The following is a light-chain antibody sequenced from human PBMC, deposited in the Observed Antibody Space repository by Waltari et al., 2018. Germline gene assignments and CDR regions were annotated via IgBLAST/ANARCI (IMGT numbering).Light chain of an antibody. CDR2: RNS. CDR1: RSNIEYRC. J-gene: IGLJ2*01. V-gene: IGLV1-47*01. CDR3: AAWDGTLSAVA. Sequence: QSVLAQPPSASGTPGQRVIISCSGSRSNIEYRCFYWYPQFPGTAPKVPIQRNSQRPSGVPDRFSGSKSGTSASLAISGLRPEDEADYYCAAWDGTLSAVAFGGGTKLTVL.